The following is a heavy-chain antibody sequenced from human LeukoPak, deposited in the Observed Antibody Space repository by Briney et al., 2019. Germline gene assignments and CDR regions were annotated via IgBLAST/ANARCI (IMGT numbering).Heavy chain of an antibody. CDR2: INAGNGNT. Sequence: ASVKVSCKASGYTFTSYAMHWVRQAPGQRLEWMGWINAGNGNTKYSQEFQGRVTMTTDTSTSTAYMELRSLRSDDTAVYYCARDKGRNRVIDPWGQGTLVTVSS. CDR3: ARDKGRNRVIDP. J-gene: IGHJ5*02. CDR1: GYTFTSYA. V-gene: IGHV1-3*01.